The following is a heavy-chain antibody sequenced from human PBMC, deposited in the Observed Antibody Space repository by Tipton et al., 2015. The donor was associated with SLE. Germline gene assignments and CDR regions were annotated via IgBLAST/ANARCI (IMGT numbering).Heavy chain of an antibody. CDR3: ARGQGSPNFDA. CDR2: ISYRGRT. J-gene: IGHJ4*02. Sequence: TLSLTCTVSGGSISSGDYYWSWIRQNPGKGLEWIAYISYRGRTSYNPSLESRLTMSIDTSMNHFSLHLASVTAAATAVYFCARGQGSPNFDAWGQGTLVTVSS. CDR1: GGSISSGDYY. V-gene: IGHV4-31*03.